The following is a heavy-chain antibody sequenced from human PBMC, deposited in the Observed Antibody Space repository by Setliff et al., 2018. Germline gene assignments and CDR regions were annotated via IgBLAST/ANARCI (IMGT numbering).Heavy chain of an antibody. Sequence: GSLRLTCAASGFSFSSYAMSWVRQAPGKGLEWVSSITGSGDSVYYADSVMGRFTISRDNAKKSLFLQMNSLKAEDTAIYYCARDWAFPGSLDFWGQGTLVTVSS. CDR3: ARDWAFPGSLDF. CDR1: GFSFSSYA. J-gene: IGHJ4*02. CDR2: ITGSGDSV. V-gene: IGHV3-21*01. D-gene: IGHD3-10*01.